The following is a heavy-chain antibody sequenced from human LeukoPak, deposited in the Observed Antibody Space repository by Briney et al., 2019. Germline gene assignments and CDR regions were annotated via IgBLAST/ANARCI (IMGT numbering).Heavy chain of an antibody. CDR1: GGTFRNSI. CDR2: ITPIFGTT. J-gene: IGHJ6*03. CDR3: ARGTYSAYDLGSYMDV. D-gene: IGHD5-12*01. Sequence: SVKVSCKASGGTFRNSIITWVRQAPGHGLEWMGGITPIFGTTNYAQRFQGRVTIIADKSTTTAYMELTSLRSEDTAVYYCARGTYSAYDLGSYMDVWGKGTTVIISS. V-gene: IGHV1-69*06.